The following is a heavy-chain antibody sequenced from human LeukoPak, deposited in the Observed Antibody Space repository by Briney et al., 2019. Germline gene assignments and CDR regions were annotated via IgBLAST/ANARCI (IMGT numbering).Heavy chain of an antibody. CDR1: GFTFSSYA. CDR3: ANGYSYTDY. CDR2: ISGSGGST. D-gene: IGHD5-18*01. J-gene: IGHJ4*02. V-gene: IGHV3-23*01. Sequence: GGSLRLSCAASGFTFSSYAMSWVRQAPGKGLEWVSGISGSGGSTYYADSVKGRFTTSRDTSKNTLYLQMNSLRAEDTAVYYCANGYSYTDYWGQGTLVTVSS.